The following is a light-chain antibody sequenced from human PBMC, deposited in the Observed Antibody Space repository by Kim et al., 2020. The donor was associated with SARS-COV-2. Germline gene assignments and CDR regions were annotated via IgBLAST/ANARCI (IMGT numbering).Light chain of an antibody. CDR1: QSVTRH. Sequence: SQSPATVSVSPGERATLSCTASQSVTRHLAWYQQKPGQPPRLVIYDTSTRATGIPARFKGSGSGTEFTLTISSLQSDCQQYSNWPPYTFGQGTKLEI. V-gene: IGKV3-15*01. J-gene: IGKJ2*01. CDR2: DTS. CDR3: QQYSNWPPYT.